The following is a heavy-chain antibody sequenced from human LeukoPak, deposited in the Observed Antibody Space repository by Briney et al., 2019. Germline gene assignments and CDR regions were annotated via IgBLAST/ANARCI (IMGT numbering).Heavy chain of an antibody. V-gene: IGHV3-23*01. CDR3: ARAAPEEHHYYYMDV. D-gene: IGHD1/OR15-1a*01. CDR2: ISGSGGST. J-gene: IGHJ6*03. Sequence: GGSLRLSCAASGFTFSSYAMSWVRQAPGKGLEWVSAISGSGGSTYYADSVKGRFTISRNNSKNTLYLQMNSLRAEDTAVYYCARAAPEEHHYYYMDVWGKGTTVTVSS. CDR1: GFTFSSYA.